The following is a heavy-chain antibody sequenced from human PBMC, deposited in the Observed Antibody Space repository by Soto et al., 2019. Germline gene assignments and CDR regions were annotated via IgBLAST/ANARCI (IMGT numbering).Heavy chain of an antibody. CDR2: IYSGSST. CDR1: GFAVISNY. J-gene: IGHJ4*02. D-gene: IGHD1-26*01. V-gene: IGHV3-53*05. Sequence: GGSLRLSCAASGFAVISNYMYWVRQAPGKGLEWVSVIYSGSSTYYADSVKGRVTITRDTSASTAYMELSSLRSEDTAVYYCARGLGLYYFDYWGQGTLVTVSS. CDR3: ARGLGLYYFDY.